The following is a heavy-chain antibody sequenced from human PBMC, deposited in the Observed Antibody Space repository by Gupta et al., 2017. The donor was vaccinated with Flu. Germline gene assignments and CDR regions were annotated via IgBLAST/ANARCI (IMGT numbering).Heavy chain of an antibody. D-gene: IGHD2-21*02. CDR2: IWYDGSNK. J-gene: IGHJ6*02. CDR3: ARDLGRSVVVTAIYYYYGMDV. Sequence: QVQLVESGGGVVQPGRSLRLSCAASGFTFSSYGMHWVRQAPGKGLEWVAVIWYDGSNKYYADSVKGRFTISRDNSKNTLYLQMNSLRAEDTAVYYCARDLGRSVVVTAIYYYYGMDVWGQGTTVTVSS. CDR1: GFTFSSYG. V-gene: IGHV3-33*01.